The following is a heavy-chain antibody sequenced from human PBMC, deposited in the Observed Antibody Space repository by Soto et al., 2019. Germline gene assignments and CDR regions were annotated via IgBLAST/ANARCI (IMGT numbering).Heavy chain of an antibody. CDR3: ARTSGYDSYFDY. V-gene: IGHV3-30-3*01. D-gene: IGHD5-12*01. J-gene: IGHJ4*02. CDR2: ISYDGSNK. Sequence: GGSLRLSCAASGFTFSSYAMHWVRQAPGKGLEWVAVISYDGSNKYYADSVKGRFTISRDNSKNTLYLQMNSLRAEDTAVYYCARTSGYDSYFDYWGQGTLVTVSS. CDR1: GFTFSSYA.